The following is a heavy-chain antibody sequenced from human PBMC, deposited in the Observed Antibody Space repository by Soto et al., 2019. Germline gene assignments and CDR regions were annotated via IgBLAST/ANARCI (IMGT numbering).Heavy chain of an antibody. J-gene: IGHJ4*02. Sequence: ASVKVSCKASGYTFTSYGISWVRQAPGQGLEWMGWISAYNGNTNYAQKLQGRVTMTTDTSTSTAYMELRSLRSDDTAVYYCARDHYYGSGSYNYFDFWGRGSLVTVSS. V-gene: IGHV1-18*01. CDR3: ARDHYYGSGSYNYFDF. D-gene: IGHD3-10*01. CDR2: ISAYNGNT. CDR1: GYTFTSYG.